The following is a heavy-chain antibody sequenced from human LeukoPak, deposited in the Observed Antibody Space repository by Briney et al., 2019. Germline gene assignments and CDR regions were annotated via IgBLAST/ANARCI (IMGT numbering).Heavy chain of an antibody. CDR1: GFTFSSYG. V-gene: IGHV3-30*18. J-gene: IGHJ4*02. CDR2: ISYDGSNK. Sequence: AGSLRLSCAASGFTFSSYGMHWVRQAPGKGLEWVAVISYDGSNKYYADSVKGRFTISSDNSKNRLYLQMNSLTAEDTAVYYCAKEDSSGWYGYWGQGTLVTVSS. D-gene: IGHD6-19*01. CDR3: AKEDSSGWYGY.